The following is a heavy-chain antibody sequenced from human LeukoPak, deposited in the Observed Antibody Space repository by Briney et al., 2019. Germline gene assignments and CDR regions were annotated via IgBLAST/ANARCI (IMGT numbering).Heavy chain of an antibody. CDR2: INHSGST. J-gene: IGHJ6*02. CDR3: ARGGREVRGVKEYYYYYGMDV. V-gene: IGHV4-34*01. CDR1: GGSFSGYY. Sequence: SETLSLTCAVYGGSFSGYYWSWIRQPPGKGLEWIGEINHSGSTNYNPSLKSRVTISVDTSKNQFSLKLSSVTAADTAVYYCARGGREVRGVKEYYYYYGMDVWGQGTTVTVSS. D-gene: IGHD3-10*01.